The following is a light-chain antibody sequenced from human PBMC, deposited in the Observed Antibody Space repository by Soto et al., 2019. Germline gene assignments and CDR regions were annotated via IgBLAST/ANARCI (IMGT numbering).Light chain of an antibody. CDR2: NAS. V-gene: IGKV1-5*03. CDR1: QSVSTW. J-gene: IGKJ4*01. CDR3: HQYHIYPVT. Sequence: DIQMTQSPSTLSASVGDRVTITCRASQSVSTWLAWYQQKPGKAPKLLIHNASTLENGVPSRFSGSGSGTDFTLTISSLQPDDFGTYYCHQYHIYPVTFGGGTKVEIK.